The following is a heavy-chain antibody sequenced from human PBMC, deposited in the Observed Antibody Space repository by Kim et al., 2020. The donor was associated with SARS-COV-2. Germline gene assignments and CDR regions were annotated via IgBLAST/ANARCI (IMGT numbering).Heavy chain of an antibody. CDR2: IRSKAYGGTT. D-gene: IGHD2-15*01. CDR1: GFTFGDYA. Sequence: GGSLRLSCTASGFTFGDYAMSWFRQAPGKGLEWVGFIRSKAYGGTTEYAASVKGRFTISRDDSKSIAYLQMNSLKTEDTAVYYCTREPPSLDIVVVVAATQTDAFDIWGQGTMVTVSS. CDR3: TREPPSLDIVVVVAATQTDAFDI. J-gene: IGHJ3*02. V-gene: IGHV3-49*03.